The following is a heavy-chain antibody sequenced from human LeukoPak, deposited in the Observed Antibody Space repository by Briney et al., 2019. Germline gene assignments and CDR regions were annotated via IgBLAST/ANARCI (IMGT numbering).Heavy chain of an antibody. CDR3: AATRRGGRYSGYDSDY. CDR1: VFTSSVYA. D-gene: IGHD5-12*01. V-gene: IGHV3-23*01. Sequence: GGSLRLSCAASVFTSSVYAMSCVRDAPEKGLEWVASICGTGVSTYYADSVKGRFTISRDNPKNTLYLQMSSLRAEDTAVYYCAATRRGGRYSGYDSDYWGEGTLVTVSS. CDR2: ICGTGVST. J-gene: IGHJ4*02.